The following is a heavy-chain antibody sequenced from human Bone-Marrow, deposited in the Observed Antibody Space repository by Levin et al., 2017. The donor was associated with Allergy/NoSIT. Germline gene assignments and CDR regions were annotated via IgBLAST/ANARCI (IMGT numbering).Heavy chain of an antibody. V-gene: IGHV3-23*01. CDR3: AKGSHLYYFEK. CDR2: VSGSGDLQ. J-gene: IGHJ4*02. CDR1: GFTFSDNA. Sequence: GGSLRLSCAASGFTFSDNAMAWVRQTPGKGLEWVSTVSGSGDLQYYADSVRGRFSISRDNSKNTLYLRMDSLRPEDTAVYYCAKGSHLYYFEKWGQGTLVTVSS.